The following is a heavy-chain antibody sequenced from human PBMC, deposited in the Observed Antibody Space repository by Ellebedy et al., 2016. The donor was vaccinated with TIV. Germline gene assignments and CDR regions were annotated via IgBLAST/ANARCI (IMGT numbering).Heavy chain of an antibody. CDR1: GFTFSRYG. Sequence: PGGSLRLSCAVSGFTFSRYGMHWVRQAPGTGLEWVAFIRTGGNSKYYADSVKGRLTISRDDSQNTQYLQMNSLRVEDTALYYCATDQETGWQRGAGEYWGQGTLVTVSS. D-gene: IGHD3-10*01. J-gene: IGHJ4*02. CDR2: IRTGGNSK. CDR3: ATDQETGWQRGAGEY. V-gene: IGHV3-30*02.